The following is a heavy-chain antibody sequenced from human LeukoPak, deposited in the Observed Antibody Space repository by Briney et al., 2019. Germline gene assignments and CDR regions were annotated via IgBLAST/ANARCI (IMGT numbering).Heavy chain of an antibody. CDR2: ISAYNGNT. D-gene: IGHD4-17*01. CDR3: ARVGATVTPLWYFDY. Sequence: ASVKVSCKASGYTFTSYGISWVRQAPGQGLEWMGWISAYNGNTNYAQKLQGRVTMTTDTSTSTAYMELRSLRSDDTAVYYCARVGATVTPLWYFDYWGQGTLVTVSS. J-gene: IGHJ4*02. CDR1: GYTFTSYG. V-gene: IGHV1-18*01.